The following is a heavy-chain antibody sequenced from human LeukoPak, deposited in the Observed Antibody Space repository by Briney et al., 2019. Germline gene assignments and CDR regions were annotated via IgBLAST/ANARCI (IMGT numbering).Heavy chain of an antibody. J-gene: IGHJ4*01. D-gene: IGHD5-24*01. CDR1: GFTFSSAA. CDR2: ISGSGGST. Sequence: GGSLRLSCAASGFTFSSAAMTWVRQAPGKGLEWASAISGSGGSTYHADSVKGRFTISRDNSKNTLYLQLNSLRAEDTAVYYCAKDTQRDGYNKGLFDYWGQGTLVTVSS. CDR3: AKDTQRDGYNKGLFDY. V-gene: IGHV3-23*01.